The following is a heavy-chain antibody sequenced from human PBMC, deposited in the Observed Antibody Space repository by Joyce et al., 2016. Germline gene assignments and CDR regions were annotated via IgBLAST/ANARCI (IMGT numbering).Heavy chain of an antibody. D-gene: IGHD3-10*01. J-gene: IGHJ6*02. CDR2: IHYRGTT. CDR1: GGSISNYF. V-gene: IGHV4-59*08. CDR3: ARLSSGGAFYGMDV. Sequence: HVQLQESGPGLVSPSETLSLTCTVSGGSISNYFWIWFRQPPGKGLDWLGFIHYRGTTNYNPSLESRVAISVDSSKNQFSLRLTSVSAADTAVYYCARLSSGGAFYGMDVWGQGTTVSVS.